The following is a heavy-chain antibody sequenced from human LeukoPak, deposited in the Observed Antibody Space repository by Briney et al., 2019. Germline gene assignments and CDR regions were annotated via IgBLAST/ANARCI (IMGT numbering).Heavy chain of an antibody. V-gene: IGHV4-34*01. Sequence: SETLSLTCAVYGGSFSGYYWSWIRQPPGKRLEWIGEINHSGSTNYNPSLKSRVTISVDTSKNQFSLKLSSVTAADTAVYYCATVHLTGPYYFDYWGQGTLVTVSS. D-gene: IGHD3-9*01. CDR1: GGSFSGYY. J-gene: IGHJ4*02. CDR3: ATVHLTGPYYFDY. CDR2: INHSGST.